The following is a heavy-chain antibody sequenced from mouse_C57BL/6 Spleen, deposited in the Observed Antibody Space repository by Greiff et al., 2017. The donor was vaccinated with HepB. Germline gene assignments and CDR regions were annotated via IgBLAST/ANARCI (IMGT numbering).Heavy chain of an antibody. J-gene: IGHJ4*01. CDR2: IDPETGGT. D-gene: IGHD1-1*01. Sequence: QVQLQQSGAELVRPGASVTLSCKASGYTFTDYEMHWVKQTPVHGLEWIGAIDPETGGTAYNQKFKGKAILTADKSSSTAYMELRSLTSEDSAVYYCTYGGIYYYGSSSYYYAMDYWGQGTSVTVSS. CDR1: GYTFTDYE. CDR3: TYGGIYYYGSSSYYYAMDY. V-gene: IGHV1-15*01.